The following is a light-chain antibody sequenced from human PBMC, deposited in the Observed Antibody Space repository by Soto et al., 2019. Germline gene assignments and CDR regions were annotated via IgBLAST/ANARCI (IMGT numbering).Light chain of an antibody. CDR2: DAS. Sequence: EIAMTQSPATLSVSPGERATLSCRASQSVRSNLAWYQQTPGQAPRLLIYDASTRATGIPARFSASGSGTEFTLTISGLQSEDLAVYYCQQYDNWPALTFGGGTKVEIK. CDR3: QQYDNWPALT. V-gene: IGKV3-15*01. J-gene: IGKJ4*01. CDR1: QSVRSN.